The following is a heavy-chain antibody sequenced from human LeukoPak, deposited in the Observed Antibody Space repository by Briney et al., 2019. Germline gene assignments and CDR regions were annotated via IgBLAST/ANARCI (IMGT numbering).Heavy chain of an antibody. D-gene: IGHD6-6*01. CDR2: INTNSGNP. CDR3: ARDRQYSSSSGVRAFDI. CDR1: GYTFTNYA. V-gene: IGHV7-4-1*02. Sequence: ASVKVSCKASGYTFTNYALNWVRQAPGQGLEWMGWINTNSGNPTYAQGFTGRFVFSLDTSVNTAYLQISSLKTEDTAVYYCARDRQYSSSSGVRAFDIWGQGTMVTVSS. J-gene: IGHJ3*02.